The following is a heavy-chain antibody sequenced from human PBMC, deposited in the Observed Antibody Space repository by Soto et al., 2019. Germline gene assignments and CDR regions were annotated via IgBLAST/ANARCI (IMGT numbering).Heavy chain of an antibody. CDR3: ANGKSMYY. CDR1: GFTFGEYW. Sequence: GGSLRLSCAASGFTFGEYWMSWVRQAPGKGLEWVAKIKPDGSEKYYVDSVKGRFTLSRDNAKKSVYLQMNSLRAEDTAVYYCANGKSMYYWGRGTLVTVSS. CDR2: IKPDGSEK. V-gene: IGHV3-7*01. J-gene: IGHJ4*02.